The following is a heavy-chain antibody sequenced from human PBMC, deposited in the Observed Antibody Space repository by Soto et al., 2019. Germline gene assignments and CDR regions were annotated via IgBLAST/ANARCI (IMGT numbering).Heavy chain of an antibody. V-gene: IGHV4-4*07. D-gene: IGHD5-18*01. J-gene: IGHJ4*02. CDR3: ARGGIQLSYAFDY. CDR1: GTSVSNYY. Sequence: SETLSLTCSVSGTSVSNYYWSWIRQPAGKGLEHIGRIYTSGSTSYNPSLKSRVTMSMDTSQTQIYLNLTSVTAADTAVYYCARGGIQLSYAFDYWGQGILVTV. CDR2: IYTSGST.